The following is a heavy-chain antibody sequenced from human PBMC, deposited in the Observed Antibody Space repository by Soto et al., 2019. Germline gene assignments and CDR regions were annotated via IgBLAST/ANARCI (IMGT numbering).Heavy chain of an antibody. D-gene: IGHD3-10*01. CDR3: ATDRGGGGY. V-gene: IGHV3-53*01. Sequence: EVQLVESGGGLIQPGGSLRLSCAVSGFTVSNNYMSWVRQAPGKGLEGVSVIYSGGYTAYGDSVKGRFTISRDNSKNPLYLQKNTRSAGDPAVFYWATDRGGGGYWGQGTLVTVSS. CDR2: IYSGGYT. CDR1: GFTVSNNY. J-gene: IGHJ4*02.